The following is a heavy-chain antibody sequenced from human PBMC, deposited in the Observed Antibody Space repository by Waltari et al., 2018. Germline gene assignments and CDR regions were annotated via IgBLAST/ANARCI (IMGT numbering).Heavy chain of an antibody. Sequence: QVQLQESGPGLVKPSQTLSLTCTVSGGSISSGSYYWSWLRQPAGKGLEWIGRIYTSGSTNYNPSLKSRVTISVDTSKNQFSLKLSSVTAADTAVYYCARENPTTYYDFWSGYPFFDYWGQGTLVTVSS. D-gene: IGHD3-3*01. CDR3: ARENPTTYYDFWSGYPFFDY. CDR1: GGSISSGSYY. J-gene: IGHJ4*02. CDR2: IYTSGST. V-gene: IGHV4-61*02.